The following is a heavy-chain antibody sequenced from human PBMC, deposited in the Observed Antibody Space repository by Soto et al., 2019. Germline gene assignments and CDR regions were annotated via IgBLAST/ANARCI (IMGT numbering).Heavy chain of an antibody. CDR1: WFTVSSKY. Sequence: EVQLVESGGGLIQPGGSLRLSCAASWFTVSSKYMTWLRQAPGMGLELVSVIYGGGTTYYADSVKGRRTISRDNCKNTLYRQMNTLNAEDTALYYCVQTTGWPGFDFWGQGTMVTVSS. CDR3: VQTTGWPGFDF. D-gene: IGHD6-19*01. CDR2: IYGGGTT. V-gene: IGHV3-53*01. J-gene: IGHJ4*02.